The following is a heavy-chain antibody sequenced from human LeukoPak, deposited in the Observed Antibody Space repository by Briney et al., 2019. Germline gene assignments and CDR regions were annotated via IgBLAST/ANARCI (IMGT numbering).Heavy chain of an antibody. Sequence: ASVKVSCKASGGTFSSYAISWVRQAPGQGLEWMGVVYTSGGGTIYAQKFQGRVTMTRDTSTTTAYMELSSLRSEDTAVYYCARIEGSASTMGDWGQGTLVTVSS. D-gene: IGHD5/OR15-5a*01. CDR2: VYTSGGGT. CDR1: GGTFSSYA. V-gene: IGHV1-46*01. CDR3: ARIEGSASTMGD. J-gene: IGHJ4*02.